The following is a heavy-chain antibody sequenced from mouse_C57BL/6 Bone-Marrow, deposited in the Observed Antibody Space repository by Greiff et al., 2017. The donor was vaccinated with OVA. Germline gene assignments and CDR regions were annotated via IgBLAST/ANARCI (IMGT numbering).Heavy chain of an antibody. CDR2: IDPSDSYT. CDR3: ARGMVLYYFDY. Sequence: PEVQLQQPGTSVKLSCKASGYTFTSYWMHWVKQRPGQGLEWIGVIDPSDSYTNYNQKFKGKATLTVDTSSSTAYMQLSSLTSEDSAVYYCARGMVLYYFDYWGQGTTLTVSS. D-gene: IGHD2-10*02. CDR1: GYTFTSYW. V-gene: IGHV1-59*01. J-gene: IGHJ2*01.